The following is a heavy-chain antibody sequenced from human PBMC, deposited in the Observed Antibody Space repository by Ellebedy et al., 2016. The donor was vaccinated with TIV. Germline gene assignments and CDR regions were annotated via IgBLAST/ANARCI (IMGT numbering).Heavy chain of an antibody. Sequence: SETLSLXCTVSGGSISSGGYYWSWIRQHPGKGLEWIGYIYYSGSTNYNPSLKSRVTISVDTSKNQFSLKLSSVTAADTAVYYCARDPYSSSSEPFDYWGQGTLVTVSS. CDR2: IYYSGST. CDR3: ARDPYSSSSEPFDY. V-gene: IGHV4-61*08. J-gene: IGHJ4*02. D-gene: IGHD6-13*01. CDR1: GGSISSGGYY.